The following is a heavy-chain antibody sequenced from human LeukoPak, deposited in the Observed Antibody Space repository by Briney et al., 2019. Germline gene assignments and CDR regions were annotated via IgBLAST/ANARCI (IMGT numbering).Heavy chain of an antibody. CDR1: GGSISSYY. CDR2: IYYSGST. V-gene: IGHV4-59*01. J-gene: IGHJ4*02. Sequence: SETLSLTCTVSGGSISSYYWSWIRQPPGKGLEWIGYIYYSGSTNYNPSLKSRVTISVDTSKNQFSLKLSSVTAADTAVYYCASHRDGYSLGYWGQGTLVTVSS. D-gene: IGHD5-24*01. CDR3: ASHRDGYSLGY.